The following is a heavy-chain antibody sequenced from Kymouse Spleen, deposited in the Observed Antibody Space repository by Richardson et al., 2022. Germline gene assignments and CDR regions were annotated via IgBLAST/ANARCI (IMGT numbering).Heavy chain of an antibody. J-gene: IGHJ4*02. Sequence: EVQLVESGGGLVKPGGSLRLSCAASGFTFSSYSMNWVRQAPGKGLEWVSSISSSSSYIYYADSVKGRFTISRDNAKNSLYLQMNSLRAEDTAVYYCAAYSGSYGFDYWGQGTLVTVSS. V-gene: IGHV3-21*03. CDR1: GFTFSSYS. CDR2: ISSSSSYI. D-gene: IGHD1-26*01. CDR3: AAYSGSYGFDY.